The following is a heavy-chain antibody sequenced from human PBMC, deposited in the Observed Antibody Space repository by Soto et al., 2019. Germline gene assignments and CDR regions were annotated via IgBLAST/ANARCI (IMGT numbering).Heavy chain of an antibody. Sequence: GGSLRLSCAASGFTFSSYSMNWVRQAPGKGLEWVSSISSSSSYIYYADSVKGRFTISRDNAKNSLYLQMNSLRAEDTAVYYCARRPLKGATPQHGYWGQGTLVTVSS. D-gene: IGHD1-26*01. CDR2: ISSSSSYI. CDR3: ARRPLKGATPQHGY. V-gene: IGHV3-21*01. CDR1: GFTFSSYS. J-gene: IGHJ4*02.